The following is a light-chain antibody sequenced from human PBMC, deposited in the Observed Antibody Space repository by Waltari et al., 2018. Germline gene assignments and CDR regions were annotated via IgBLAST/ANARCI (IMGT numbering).Light chain of an antibody. V-gene: IGLV3-1*01. J-gene: IGLJ2*01. CDR3: QAWDNWTVV. CDR1: TLCDIN. CDR2: QEI. Sequence: SYVLTQPPSVSVSPGQTAYIPSPGHTLCDINFPWYQQRPGQSPVLVIFQEIERPPGIPERFSGSHSANTATLVISGTQDLDEADYYCQAWDNWTVVFGGGTKLTVL.